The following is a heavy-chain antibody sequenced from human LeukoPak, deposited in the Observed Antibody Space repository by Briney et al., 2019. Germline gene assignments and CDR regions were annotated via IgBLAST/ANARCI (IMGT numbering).Heavy chain of an antibody. CDR1: GGSFSGFY. CDR2: ISHSGRT. CDR3: ARVYCSGGSCYHSRGWFDP. Sequence: SETLSLTCAVSGGSFSGFYWSWIRRPPGKGLEWIGEISHSGRTNYNPSLKSRVTVSVDTSKNQFSLKLSSVTAADTALYYCARVYCSGGSCYHSRGWFDPWGQGTLVTVSS. V-gene: IGHV4-34*01. D-gene: IGHD2-15*01. J-gene: IGHJ5*02.